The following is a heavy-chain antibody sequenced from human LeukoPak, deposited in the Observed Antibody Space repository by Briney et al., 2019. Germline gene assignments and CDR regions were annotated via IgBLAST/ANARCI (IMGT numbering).Heavy chain of an antibody. CDR2: IIPIFGTA. V-gene: IGHV1-69*13. D-gene: IGHD1-26*01. J-gene: IGHJ4*02. CDR1: GGTFSSYA. CDR3: ARASNSGSYSVDY. Sequence: SVKVSCTASGGTFSSYAISWVRQAPGQGLEWMGGIIPIFGTANYAQKFQGRVTITADESTSTAYMELSSLRSEDTAVYYCARASNSGSYSVDYWGQGTLVTVSS.